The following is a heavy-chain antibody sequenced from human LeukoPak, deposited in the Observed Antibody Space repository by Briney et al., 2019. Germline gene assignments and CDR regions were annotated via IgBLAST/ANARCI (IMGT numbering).Heavy chain of an antibody. Sequence: SETLSLTCTVSGGSISSYYWSWIRQPPGKGLEWIGYIYYSGSTNYNPSLKSRVTISVDTSKNQFSLKLSSVTAADTAVYYCARDGFERPFDYWGQGTLVTVSS. CDR1: GGSISSYY. CDR3: ARDGFERPFDY. J-gene: IGHJ4*02. CDR2: IYYSGST. D-gene: IGHD5-12*01. V-gene: IGHV4-59*12.